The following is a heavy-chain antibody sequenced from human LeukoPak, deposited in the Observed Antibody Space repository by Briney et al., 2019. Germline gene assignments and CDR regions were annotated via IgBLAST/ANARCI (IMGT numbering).Heavy chain of an antibody. J-gene: IGHJ4*02. Sequence: PSQTLSLTCTVSGVSISSGDYYWRWIRQPPGLDLVWIVYIYYSGSNYYNPSLKSRVTISVNTSKNQFSLKLSSVTAADTAVYYCARFYDSSGYYYVRYFDYWGQGTLVTVSS. V-gene: IGHV4-30-4*01. CDR2: IYYSGSN. D-gene: IGHD3-22*01. CDR1: GVSISSGDYY. CDR3: ARFYDSSGYYYVRYFDY.